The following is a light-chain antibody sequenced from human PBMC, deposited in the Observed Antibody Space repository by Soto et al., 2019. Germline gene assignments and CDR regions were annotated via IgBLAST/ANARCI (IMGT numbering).Light chain of an antibody. Sequence: DIQMTQSPSTLSASVGDRVTITCRASQSISSWWAWYQQKPGKAPKLLIYKASTLESGVPSRFSGSGSGTEFTLTISSLQPDDFATYYCQQYNSYSSVTFGGGTKVEIK. V-gene: IGKV1-5*03. CDR1: QSISSW. CDR2: KAS. CDR3: QQYNSYSSVT. J-gene: IGKJ4*01.